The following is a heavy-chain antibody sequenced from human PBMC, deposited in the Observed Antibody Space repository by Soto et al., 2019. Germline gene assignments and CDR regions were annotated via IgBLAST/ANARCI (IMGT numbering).Heavy chain of an antibody. V-gene: IGHV4-59*01. J-gene: IGHJ4*02. CDR2: IYDSGSP. CDR3: ARGVGSSPPRY. D-gene: IGHD1-26*01. Sequence: SETLSLTCTISGGSISVYYWSWIRQPPGQALEWIGYIYDSGSPYYNPSLRSRVIISADASKNQISLKLTSATAADTAVYYCARGVGSSPPRYWGRGTLVTVSS. CDR1: GGSISVYY.